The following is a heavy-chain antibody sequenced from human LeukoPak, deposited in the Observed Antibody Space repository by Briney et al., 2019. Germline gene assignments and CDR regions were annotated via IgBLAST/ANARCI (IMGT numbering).Heavy chain of an antibody. D-gene: IGHD3-10*01. CDR1: GGSISSGGFY. CDR2: LSYIGST. CDR3: ARGVRGVISYDLDS. V-gene: IGHV4-31*03. J-gene: IGHJ4*02. Sequence: SETLSLTCTISGGSISSGGFYWSWIRQLPGRGLEWIGYLSYIGSTYYSPSLKSRVTISPDMSKNRFSLRLTSVTAADTAVYFCARGVRGVISYDLDSWGQGTLVTVSS.